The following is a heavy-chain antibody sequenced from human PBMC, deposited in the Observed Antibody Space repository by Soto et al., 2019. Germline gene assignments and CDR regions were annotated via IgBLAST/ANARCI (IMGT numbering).Heavy chain of an antibody. V-gene: IGHV4-59*01. Sequence: SETLSLTCTVSGGSISSSYWNWIRQPPGKGLEWIGYIYYSGSTNYNPSLKSRGAISVDTTHNQSSPMLISVTGAETAVVYYGRSSTGFGGSWPPHMDVWGQGTTVTVSS. CDR1: GGSISSSY. CDR2: IYYSGST. D-gene: IGHD6-13*01. CDR3: GRSSTGFGGSWPPHMDV. J-gene: IGHJ6*02.